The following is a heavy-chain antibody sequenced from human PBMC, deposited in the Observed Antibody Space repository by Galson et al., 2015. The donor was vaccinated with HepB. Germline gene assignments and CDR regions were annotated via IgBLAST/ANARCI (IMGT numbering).Heavy chain of an antibody. Sequence: SLRLSCAASGFIFKNYAMSWVRQAPGKGLEWVSAISTSDRTSYADSVKGRFTISRDTSKDTLYLQMNSLRAEDTAVYYCTKCPYTYGSSPSDFWGQGTLVTVSS. CDR3: TKCPYTYGSSPSDF. CDR1: GFIFKNYA. D-gene: IGHD3-10*01. J-gene: IGHJ4*02. V-gene: IGHV3-23*01. CDR2: ISTSDRT.